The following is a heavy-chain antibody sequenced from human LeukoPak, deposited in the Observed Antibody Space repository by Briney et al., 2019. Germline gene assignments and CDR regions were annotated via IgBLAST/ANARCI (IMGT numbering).Heavy chain of an antibody. CDR2: VHPSGGST. J-gene: IGHJ6*03. Sequence: ASVKVSCKASAYTFTSYYIHWVRQAPGQGLEWMGIVHPSGGSTNAQKFQGKITMTRDTSTSTVYMELSSLRSEHTAVYYCARGLPTVTSRYYYYYYMDVWGKGTTVTISS. CDR3: ARGLPTVTSRYYYYYYMDV. D-gene: IGHD4-11*01. CDR1: AYTFTSYY. V-gene: IGHV1-46*01.